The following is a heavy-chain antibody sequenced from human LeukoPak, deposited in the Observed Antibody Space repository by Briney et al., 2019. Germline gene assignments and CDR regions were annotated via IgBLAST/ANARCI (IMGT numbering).Heavy chain of an antibody. D-gene: IGHD1-1*01. CDR3: ASGTISPYMSGY. CDR1: GGSISSSSYY. V-gene: IGHV4-39*07. CDR2: IYYSGST. J-gene: IGHJ4*02. Sequence: PSETLSLTCTVSGGSISSSSYYWGWIRQPPGKGLEWIGSIYYSGSTYYNPSLKSRVTISVDTSKNQFSLKLSSVTAADTAVYYCASGTISPYMSGYWGQGTLVTVSS.